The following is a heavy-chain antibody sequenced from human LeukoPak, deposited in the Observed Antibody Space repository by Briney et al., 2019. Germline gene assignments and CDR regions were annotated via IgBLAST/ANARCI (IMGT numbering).Heavy chain of an antibody. CDR1: GSTFSLYE. CDR3: ARRLPYFGMDV. CDR2: VSRGARTI. Sequence: SGGSLRLSCVASGSTFSLYEVNWVRQAPGKGLEWVSYVSRGARTIYYADSVMGRFTISRDNAENSLFLQMNSLRDEDTAVYYCARRLPYFGMDVWGQGTTVTVSS. V-gene: IGHV3-48*03. J-gene: IGHJ6*02.